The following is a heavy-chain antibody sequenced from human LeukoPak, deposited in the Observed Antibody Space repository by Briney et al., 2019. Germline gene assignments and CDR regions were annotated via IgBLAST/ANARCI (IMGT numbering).Heavy chain of an antibody. CDR2: IIPILGIA. V-gene: IGHV1-69*02. CDR3: ARGIAVAGTPSWYYGMDV. CDR1: GGTFSSYT. J-gene: IGHJ6*01. D-gene: IGHD6-19*01. Sequence: GSSVKVSCTASGGTFSSYTISWVRQAPGQGLEWMGRIIPILGIANYAQKFQGRVTITADKSTSTAYMELSSLRSEDTAVYYCARGIAVAGTPSWYYGMDVGGQGTTVTVSS.